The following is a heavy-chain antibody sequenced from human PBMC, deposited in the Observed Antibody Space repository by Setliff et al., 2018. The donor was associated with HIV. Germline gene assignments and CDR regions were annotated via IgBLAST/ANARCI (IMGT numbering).Heavy chain of an antibody. V-gene: IGHV4-59*01. CDR3: ARETQQSYNIVTGYNYYYGIDV. Sequence: SETLSLTCTVSGGSISSYYWSWIRQSPGKRLEWLGYITDSGNTNYNPSLRRRVTISADTSKNQVSLRLRSVTAADTAVYYCARETQQSYNIVTGYNYYYGIDVWGQGATVTVSS. CDR2: ITDSGNT. D-gene: IGHD3-9*01. CDR1: GGSISSYY. J-gene: IGHJ6*02.